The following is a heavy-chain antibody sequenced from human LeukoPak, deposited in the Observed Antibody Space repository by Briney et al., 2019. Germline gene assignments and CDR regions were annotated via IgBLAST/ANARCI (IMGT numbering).Heavy chain of an antibody. CDR3: AKEHDNTIFGVVTPNDY. J-gene: IGHJ4*02. CDR1: GFTFWSYS. CDR2: INSGSSTT. Sequence: PGGSLRLSCAASGFTFWSYSMHWVRQAPGKGLEWVSYINSGSSTTHYADSVKGRFTISRDNSKNTLYLQMNSLRAEDTAVYYCAKEHDNTIFGVVTPNDYWGQGTLVTVSS. D-gene: IGHD3-3*01. V-gene: IGHV3-48*01.